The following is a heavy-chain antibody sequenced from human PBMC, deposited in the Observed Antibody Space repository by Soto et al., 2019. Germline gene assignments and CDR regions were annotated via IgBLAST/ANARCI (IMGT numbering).Heavy chain of an antibody. Sequence: PSETLSLTCTASGGSIGSGDYYWSWIRQPPGKGLEWIGYIYYSGSTYYNPSLKSRVTISVDTSKNQFSLKLSSVTAADTAVYYCAREGHSSSPKGQKDYYYYGMDVWGQGTTVTVSS. D-gene: IGHD6-6*01. CDR1: GGSIGSGDYY. V-gene: IGHV4-30-4*01. CDR2: IYYSGST. CDR3: AREGHSSSPKGQKDYYYYGMDV. J-gene: IGHJ6*02.